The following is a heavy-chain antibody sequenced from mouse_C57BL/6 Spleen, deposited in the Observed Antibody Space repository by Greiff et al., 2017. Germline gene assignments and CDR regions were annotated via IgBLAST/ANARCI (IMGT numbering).Heavy chain of an antibody. Sequence: EVKLQESGAELVKPGASVKLSCTASGFNIKDYYMHWVKQRTEQGLEWIGRIDPEDGETTYATKFQGKATITADTSSNTAYLQLRSLTSEDTAVYYCASGDGNYAAYWGQGTLVTVSA. J-gene: IGHJ3*01. CDR1: GFNIKDYY. V-gene: IGHV14-2*01. D-gene: IGHD2-1*01. CDR3: ASGDGNYAAY. CDR2: IDPEDGET.